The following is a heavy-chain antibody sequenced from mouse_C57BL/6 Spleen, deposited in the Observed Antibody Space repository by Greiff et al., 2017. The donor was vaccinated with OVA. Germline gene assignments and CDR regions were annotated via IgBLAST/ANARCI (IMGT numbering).Heavy chain of an antibody. V-gene: IGHV1-9*01. CDR1: GYTFTGYW. D-gene: IGHD4-1*01. Sequence: VQLQQPGAELMKPGASVKLSCKATGYTFTGYWIEWVKQRPGHGLEWIGEILPGSGRTNYNEKFKGKATFTADTSSNTAYMQLSSLTTEDTSIYYSARWDCDEYHAIDYWGQGASVTVSS. J-gene: IGHJ4*01. CDR2: ILPGSGRT. CDR3: ARWDCDEYHAIDY.